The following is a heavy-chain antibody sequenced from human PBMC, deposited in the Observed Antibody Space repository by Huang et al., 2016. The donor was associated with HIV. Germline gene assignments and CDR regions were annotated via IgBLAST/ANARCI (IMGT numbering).Heavy chain of an antibody. J-gene: IGHJ5*02. CDR1: GGSLRGYY. CDR2: INHLGSP. D-gene: IGHD3-10*01. V-gene: IGHV4-34*02. Sequence: QVHLQQWGAGLLKSAETLSLTCAVYGGSLRGYYWSWLRQTPGKGLEWIGEINHLGSPNYNPSLKSRVSRSMDGSKKQFSLKLRSISDADTAVYFCARDATKNPRGWFDPWGQGTLVTVSS. CDR3: ARDATKNPRGWFDP.